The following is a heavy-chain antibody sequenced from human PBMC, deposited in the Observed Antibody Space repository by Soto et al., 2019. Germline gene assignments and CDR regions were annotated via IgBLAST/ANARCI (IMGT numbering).Heavy chain of an antibody. D-gene: IGHD3-16*01. CDR1: GYIFVNYG. Sequence: QVQLVQSGDEVKKPGASVKVSCKASGYIFVNYGIAWVRQAPGQGLEWMGWISPYTGNTHSASKVQGRLTMTTDTPTSTAYMDLGSLPSDDTAVYYCVMVDNYVKPTPQDVWGQGTTVTVSS. CDR2: ISPYTGNT. V-gene: IGHV1-18*01. CDR3: VMVDNYVKPTPQDV. J-gene: IGHJ6*02.